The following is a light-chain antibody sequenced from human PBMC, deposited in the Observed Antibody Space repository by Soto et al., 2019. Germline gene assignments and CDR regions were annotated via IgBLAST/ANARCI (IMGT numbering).Light chain of an antibody. CDR1: SSDLGGYDY. CDR3: SSFVGPYTYV. CDR2: DVS. V-gene: IGLV2-11*01. Sequence: QPVLTQPRSVSGSPGQSVTISCTGTSSDLGGYDYVSWYQHHPGKAPKVTIYDVSKRPSGVPERFSGSKSGNTASLTISGLQADDDADYYCSSFVGPYTYVFGSGTKLTVL. J-gene: IGLJ1*01.